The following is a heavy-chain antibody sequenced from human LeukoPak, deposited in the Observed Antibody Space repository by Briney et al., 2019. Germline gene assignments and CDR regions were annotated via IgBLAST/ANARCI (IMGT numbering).Heavy chain of an antibody. CDR3: ARGGSRGSLDN. CDR2: IKEGGSEK. Sequence: GGSLRLSCAASGFTFENYWMIWVRQAPGKGLEWVAHIKEGGSEKYYADSVEGRFTISRDNAKNSLYLEMNGLRVEDTAVYYCARGGSRGSLDNWGQGALVTVSS. D-gene: IGHD1-26*01. CDR1: GFTFENYW. V-gene: IGHV3-7*04. J-gene: IGHJ4*02.